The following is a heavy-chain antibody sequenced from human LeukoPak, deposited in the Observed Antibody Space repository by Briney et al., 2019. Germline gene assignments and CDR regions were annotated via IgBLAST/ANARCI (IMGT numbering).Heavy chain of an antibody. V-gene: IGHV4-61*09. Sequence: SQTLSLTCTVSGDSMNSGSYFWNWIRQPAGKGLEFIGHIYSSGSTHYNPSLKSRVTISVDTSKNQISLKLSSMTAADTAVYYCARVGGDYSYYYMDVWGKGTSVTVSS. CDR2: IYSSGST. J-gene: IGHJ6*03. CDR1: GDSMNSGSYF. CDR3: ARVGGDYSYYYMDV. D-gene: IGHD2-21*01.